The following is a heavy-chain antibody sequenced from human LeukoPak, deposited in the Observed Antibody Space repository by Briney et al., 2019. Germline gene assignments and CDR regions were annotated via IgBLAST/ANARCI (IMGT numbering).Heavy chain of an antibody. Sequence: PSETLSLTCSVSGXSISGYYGSWIRQPAGKGLEWIGRIYPSGNTNYNPSLKSRVTMSLDTSKNQFSLKLSSVTAADTAVYYCARGFPGIAVVWGQGTLVTVSS. D-gene: IGHD6-19*01. J-gene: IGHJ4*02. CDR2: IYPSGNT. V-gene: IGHV4-4*07. CDR1: GXSISGYY. CDR3: ARGFPGIAVV.